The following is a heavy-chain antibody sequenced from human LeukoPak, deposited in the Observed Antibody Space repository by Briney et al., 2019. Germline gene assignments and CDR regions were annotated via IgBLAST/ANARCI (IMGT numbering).Heavy chain of an antibody. J-gene: IGHJ4*02. CDR3: ARAETATIDLDY. V-gene: IGHV1-2*02. CDR1: GYTFTGYY. CDR2: INPNSGGT. Sequence: ASVKVSCKASGYTFTGYYMHWVRQAPGQGLEWMGWINPNSGGTNYAQKFQGRVTMTRGTSISTAYMELSRLRSDDTAVYYCARAETATIDLDYWGQGTLVTVSS. D-gene: IGHD5-24*01.